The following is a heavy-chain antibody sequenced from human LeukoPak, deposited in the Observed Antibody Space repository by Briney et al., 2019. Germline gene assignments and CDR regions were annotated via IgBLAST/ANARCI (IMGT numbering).Heavy chain of an antibody. V-gene: IGHV4-61*02. D-gene: IGHD3-10*01. CDR2: IYTSGST. CDR1: GGSISSGSYY. Sequence: SETLSLTCTVSGGSISSGSYYWSWIRQPAGKGLEWIVRIYTSGSTNYNPSLKSRVTISVDTSKNQFSLKLSSVTAADTAVYYCARRAYGSGSYYNGDYFDYWGQGTLVTVSS. J-gene: IGHJ4*02. CDR3: ARRAYGSGSYYNGDYFDY.